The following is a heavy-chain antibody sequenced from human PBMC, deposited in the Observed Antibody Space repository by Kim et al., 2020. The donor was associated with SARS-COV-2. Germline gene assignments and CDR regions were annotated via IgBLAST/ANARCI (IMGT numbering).Heavy chain of an antibody. CDR3: ARDSSLGYSSSSGSFD. V-gene: IGHV4-39*07. D-gene: IGHD6-13*01. CDR2: IYYSGST. CDR1: GGSISSSSYY. J-gene: IGHJ3*02. Sequence: SETLSLTCTVSGGSISSSSYYWGWIRQPPGKGLEWIGSIYYSGSTYYNPSLKSRVTISVDTSKNQFSLKLSSVTAADTAVYYCARDSSLGYSSSSGSFD.